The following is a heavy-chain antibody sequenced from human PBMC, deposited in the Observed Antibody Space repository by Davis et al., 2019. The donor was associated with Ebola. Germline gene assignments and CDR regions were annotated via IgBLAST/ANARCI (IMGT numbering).Heavy chain of an antibody. CDR3: ARGKQWLVLDY. D-gene: IGHD6-19*01. CDR1: GYTFTSYG. CDR2: VNPNSGGT. J-gene: IGHJ4*02. V-gene: IGHV1-2*04. Sequence: AASVKVSCKASGYTFTSYGISWVRQAPGQGLEWMGWVNPNSGGTNYAQKFQGWVTMTRDTSISTAYMELSRLRSDDTAVYYCARGKQWLVLDYWGQGTLVTVSS.